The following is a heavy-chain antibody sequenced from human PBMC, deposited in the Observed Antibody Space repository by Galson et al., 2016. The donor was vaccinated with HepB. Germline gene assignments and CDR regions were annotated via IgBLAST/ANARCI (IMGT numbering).Heavy chain of an antibody. CDR3: AREVQETNCLDY. CDR1: GGSFSDYY. CDR2: ISQNGST. J-gene: IGHJ4*02. Sequence: TLSLTCAVYGGSFSDYYWSWIRQPPGKGLEWIGEISQNGSTYYNPSLKSRLTISVDTSKNQFSLKLSSVTAADTAVYYCAREVQETNCLDYWGQGTLVTVSS. V-gene: IGHV4-34*09. D-gene: IGHD1-1*01.